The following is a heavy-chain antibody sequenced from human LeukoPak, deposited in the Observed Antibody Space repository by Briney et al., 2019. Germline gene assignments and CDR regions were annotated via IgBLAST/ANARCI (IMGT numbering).Heavy chain of an antibody. CDR3: ERVGSAAPVTSSGHTIDY. CDR2: ITSTSTYI. D-gene: IGHD3-22*01. J-gene: IGHJ4*02. CDR1: GFSLYTYS. Sequence: GESLRLSCAVSGFSLYTYSMTWVRQAPGKGLEWVSSITSTSTYIYYADSVKGRFTISRDNAKNSLYLQMNGLRVEDTAVYYCERVGSAAPVTSSGHTIDYWGQGTLVIVSS. V-gene: IGHV3-21*01.